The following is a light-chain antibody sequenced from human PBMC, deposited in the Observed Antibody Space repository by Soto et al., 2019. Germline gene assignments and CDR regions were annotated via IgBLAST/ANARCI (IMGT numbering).Light chain of an antibody. CDR1: SSDVGGYNF. Sequence: QSALTQPASVSGSPGQSITISCTGTSSDVGGYNFVSWYQHHPGKAPKLIIYEVIKRPSGVPDRFSGSKSGNTASLTVSGLQAEDEADYFCSSYADANNYVFGTGTKLTVL. V-gene: IGLV2-8*01. J-gene: IGLJ1*01. CDR3: SSYADANNYV. CDR2: EVI.